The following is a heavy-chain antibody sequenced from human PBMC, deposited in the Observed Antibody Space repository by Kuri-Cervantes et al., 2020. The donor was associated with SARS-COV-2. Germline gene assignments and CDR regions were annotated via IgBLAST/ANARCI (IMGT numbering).Heavy chain of an antibody. CDR1: GGSFSNYGYY. D-gene: IGHD3-22*01. CDR2: IYASGGT. V-gene: IGHV4-61*02. CDR3: ASVRYYDTSDGYYYYYYMGV. Sequence: LRLSCTASGGSFSNYGYYWSWIRQPAGKGLEWFGFIYASGGTSYNAALNSRVTISVDTSKNQFSLKLGSVTAADTAVYYCASVRYYDTSDGYYYYYYMGVWGKGTTVTVSS. J-gene: IGHJ6*03.